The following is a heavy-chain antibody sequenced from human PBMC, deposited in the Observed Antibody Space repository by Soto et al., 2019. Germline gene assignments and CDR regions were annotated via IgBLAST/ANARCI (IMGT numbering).Heavy chain of an antibody. CDR2: INHSGST. D-gene: IGHD2-2*01. CDR1: GGSFSGYY. V-gene: IGHV4-34*01. J-gene: IGHJ6*03. Sequence: SETLSLTCAVYGGSFSGYYWSWIRQPPGKGLEWIGEINHSGSTNYNPSLKSRVTISVDTSKNQFSLKLSSVTAADTAVYYCARAPYCSSTGCYRYYYYMDVWGKGTTVTVSS. CDR3: ARAPYCSSTGCYRYYYYMDV.